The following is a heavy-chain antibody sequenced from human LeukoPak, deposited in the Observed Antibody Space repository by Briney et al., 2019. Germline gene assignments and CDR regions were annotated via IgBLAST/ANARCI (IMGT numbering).Heavy chain of an antibody. J-gene: IGHJ4*02. Sequence: KPSETLSLTCTVSGDSISSSNYYWGWIRQPPGKGLEWIGSIYYSGSTYYNPSLKSRVTISVDTSRNQFSLKLSSVTAADTAVYYCARHSNSGWYNIDYWGQGSLVTVSS. CDR2: IYYSGST. CDR1: GDSISSSNYY. V-gene: IGHV4-39*01. CDR3: ARHSNSGWYNIDY. D-gene: IGHD6-19*01.